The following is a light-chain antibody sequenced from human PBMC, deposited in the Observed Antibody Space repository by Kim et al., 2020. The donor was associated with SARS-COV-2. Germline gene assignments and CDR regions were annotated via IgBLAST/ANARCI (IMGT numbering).Light chain of an antibody. CDR1: NIGSKR. Sequence: GKTARITWGGNNIGSKRVHWYQQKPGQAPVLVIYYDSDRPSGIPERFSGSNSGNTATLTISRVEAGDEADYYCQVWDSSSDHPNWVFGGGTQLTVL. CDR3: QVWDSSSDHPNWV. CDR2: YDS. V-gene: IGLV3-21*04. J-gene: IGLJ3*02.